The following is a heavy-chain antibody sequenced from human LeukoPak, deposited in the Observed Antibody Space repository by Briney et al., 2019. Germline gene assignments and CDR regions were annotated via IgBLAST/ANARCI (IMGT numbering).Heavy chain of an antibody. D-gene: IGHD3-3*01. CDR3: AKMRSILDGYSDY. CDR1: GFTFSSYA. Sequence: GGSLRLSCAASGFTFSSYAMSWARQAPGKGLEWVSAISGSGGSTYYADPVKGRFTISRDNSKNTLYLQMNSLRAEDTAVYYCAKMRSILDGYSDYWGQGTLVTVSS. V-gene: IGHV3-23*01. CDR2: ISGSGGST. J-gene: IGHJ4*02.